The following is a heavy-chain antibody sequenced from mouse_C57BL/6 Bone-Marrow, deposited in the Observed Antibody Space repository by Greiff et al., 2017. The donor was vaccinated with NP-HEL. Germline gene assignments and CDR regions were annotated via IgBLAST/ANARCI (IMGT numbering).Heavy chain of an antibody. J-gene: IGHJ4*01. Sequence: VQLVESGAELARPGASVKLSCKASGYTFTSYGISWVKQRTGQGLEWIGEIYPRSGNTYYNEKFKGKATLTADKSSSTAYMELRSLTSEDSAVYFCARSDYDGYPTLYYAMDYWGQGTSVTVSS. CDR3: ARSDYDGYPTLYYAMDY. CDR2: IYPRSGNT. CDR1: GYTFTSYG. D-gene: IGHD2-3*01. V-gene: IGHV1-81*01.